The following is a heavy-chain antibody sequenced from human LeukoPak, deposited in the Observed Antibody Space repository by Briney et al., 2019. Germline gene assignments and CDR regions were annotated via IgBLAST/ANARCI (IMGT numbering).Heavy chain of an antibody. V-gene: IGHV3-30*03. Sequence: PGRSLRLSCAASGFTFSSYGIHWVRQAPGKGLEWVAVISYDGSNKYYADSVKGRFTISRDNSKNTLYLQMNSLRAEDTAVYYCARGQQLSWFDPWGQGTLVTVSS. CDR1: GFTFSSYG. J-gene: IGHJ5*02. D-gene: IGHD6-13*01. CDR2: ISYDGSNK. CDR3: ARGQQLSWFDP.